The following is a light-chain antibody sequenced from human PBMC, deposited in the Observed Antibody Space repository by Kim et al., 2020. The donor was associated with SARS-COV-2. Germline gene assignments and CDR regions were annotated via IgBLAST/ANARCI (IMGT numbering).Light chain of an antibody. J-gene: IGLJ3*02. CDR1: KLGDKY. CDR2: QDS. CDR3: QAWDSSTAV. Sequence: SYELTQPPSVSVSPGQTASITCSGDKLGDKYACWYQQKPGQFPVLVIYQDSKRPSGFPERFSGSNSGNTATLTISGTQAMDEADYYCQAWDSSTAVFGGGTQLTVL. V-gene: IGLV3-1*01.